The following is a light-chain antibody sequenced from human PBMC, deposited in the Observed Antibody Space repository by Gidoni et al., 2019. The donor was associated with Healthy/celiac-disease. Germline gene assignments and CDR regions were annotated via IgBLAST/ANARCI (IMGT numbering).Light chain of an antibody. CDR3: QQRSNWPPT. Sequence: EIVLTQSPATLSLSPGERATLSCRASQSLSSYLAWYQQKPGQAPRLLIYDASNGATGIPARFSGSGSGTDFTLTISSLEPEDFAVYYCQQRSNWPPTFGQGTKLEIK. CDR1: QSLSSY. V-gene: IGKV3-11*01. J-gene: IGKJ2*01. CDR2: DAS.